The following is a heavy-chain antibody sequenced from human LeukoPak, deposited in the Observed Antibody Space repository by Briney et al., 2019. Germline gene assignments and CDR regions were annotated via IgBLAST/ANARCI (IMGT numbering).Heavy chain of an antibody. CDR3: ARGGLQRPFDY. CDR2: IYSGGST. CDR1: GFTVSSNY. V-gene: IGHV3-53*01. D-gene: IGHD4-11*01. J-gene: IGHJ4*02. Sequence: HPGGSLRLSCAASGFTVSSNYMSWVRQAPGKGLECVSVIYSGGSTYYADSVKGRFTISRDNSKNTLYLQMNSLRAEDTAVYYCARGGLQRPFDYWGQGTLVTVSS.